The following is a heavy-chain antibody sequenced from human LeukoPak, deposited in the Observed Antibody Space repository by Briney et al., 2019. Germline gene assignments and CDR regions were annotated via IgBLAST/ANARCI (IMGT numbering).Heavy chain of an antibody. V-gene: IGHV3-43*02. CDR1: GFTFDDYA. CDR2: ISGDGGST. D-gene: IGHD6-19*01. J-gene: IGHJ6*02. CDR3: AKARGRIAVAYYYYYGMDV. Sequence: PGGSLRLSCAASGFTFDDYAMHWVRQAPGKGLEWVCLISGDGGSTYYADSVKGRSTISRDNSKNALYLQINSLRTEDTALYYCAKARGRIAVAYYYYYGMDVWGQGTTVTVSS.